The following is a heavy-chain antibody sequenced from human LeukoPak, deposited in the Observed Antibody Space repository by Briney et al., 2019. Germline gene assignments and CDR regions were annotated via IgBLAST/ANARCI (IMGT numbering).Heavy chain of an antibody. CDR3: ARAYSGSYYDHDAFDI. Sequence: SETLSLTCTVSGGSISSHYWSWIRQPPGKGLEWIGYIYYSGSTNYNPSLKSRVTISVDMSKNQFSLKLSSVTAADTAVYYCARAYSGSYYDHDAFDIWGQGTMVTVSS. CDR2: IYYSGST. D-gene: IGHD1-26*01. V-gene: IGHV4-59*11. CDR1: GGSISSHY. J-gene: IGHJ3*02.